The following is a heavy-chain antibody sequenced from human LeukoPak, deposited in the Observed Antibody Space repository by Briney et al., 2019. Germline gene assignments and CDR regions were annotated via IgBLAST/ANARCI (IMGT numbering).Heavy chain of an antibody. D-gene: IGHD3-16*01. V-gene: IGHV4-59*01. CDR1: GGSISSYY. CDR2: IYYSGST. CDR3: ARDQGDWYFDL. J-gene: IGHJ2*01. Sequence: SETLSLTCTVSGGSISSYYWSWIRQPPGKGLKWIGYIYYSGSTNYNPSLKSRVTISVDTSKNQFSLKLSSVTAADTAVYYCARDQGDWYFDLWGRGTLVTVSS.